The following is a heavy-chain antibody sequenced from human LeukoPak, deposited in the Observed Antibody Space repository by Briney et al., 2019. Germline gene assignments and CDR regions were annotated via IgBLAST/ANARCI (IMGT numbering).Heavy chain of an antibody. J-gene: IGHJ4*02. CDR1: GFTSSRYS. Sequence: GGSLRLSRAASGFTSSRYSMNCGPAAPGKGRGCISYITSSSISIYYADSVKGRFSISRDNAKNSLYLQMNSLRAEETAVYYCANTPYYYDSSGYADYWGQGTLVTVSS. V-gene: IGHV3-48*01. CDR2: ITSSSISI. D-gene: IGHD3-22*01. CDR3: ANTPYYYDSSGYADY.